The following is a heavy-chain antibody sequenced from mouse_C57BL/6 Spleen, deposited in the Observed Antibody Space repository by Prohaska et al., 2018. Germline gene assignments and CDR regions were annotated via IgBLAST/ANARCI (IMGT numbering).Heavy chain of an antibody. J-gene: IGHJ1*03. CDR3: ARGSDPYYYGSSHWYFDV. V-gene: IGHV1-18*01. Sequence: HGKSLEWIGDINPNNGGTIYNQKFKGKAKLTVDKSSSTAYMELRSLTSEDTAVYYCARGSDPYYYGSSHWYFDVWGTGTTVTVSS. D-gene: IGHD1-1*01. CDR2: INPNNGGT.